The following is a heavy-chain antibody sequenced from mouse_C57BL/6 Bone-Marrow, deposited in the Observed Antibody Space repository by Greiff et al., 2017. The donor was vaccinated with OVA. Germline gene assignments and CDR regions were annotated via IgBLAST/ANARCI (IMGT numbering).Heavy chain of an antibody. V-gene: IGHV3-8*01. CDR2: ISYSGST. D-gene: IGHD2-4*01. CDR3: ARLGFYYDYDGDWYFDV. Sequence: EVQLQQPGPGLAKPSQTLSLTCSVTGYSITSDYWNWIRKFPGNKLEYMGYISYSGSTYYNPSLKSRISITRDTTKNQYYLQLNSVTTEDTATYYCARLGFYYDYDGDWYFDVWGTGTTVTVSS. CDR1: GYSITSDY. J-gene: IGHJ1*03.